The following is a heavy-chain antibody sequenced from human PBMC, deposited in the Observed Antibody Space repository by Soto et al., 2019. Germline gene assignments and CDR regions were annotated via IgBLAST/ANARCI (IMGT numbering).Heavy chain of an antibody. Sequence: GASVKVSCKASGYTFTSYAMHWVRQAPGQRLEWMGWINAGNGNTKYSQKFQGRVTITRDTSASTAYMELSSLRSEDTAVYYCARVKGRMVYAIDGMDVWGQGTTVTVSS. CDR1: GYTFTSYA. D-gene: IGHD2-8*01. V-gene: IGHV1-3*01. CDR3: ARVKGRMVYAIDGMDV. CDR2: INAGNGNT. J-gene: IGHJ6*02.